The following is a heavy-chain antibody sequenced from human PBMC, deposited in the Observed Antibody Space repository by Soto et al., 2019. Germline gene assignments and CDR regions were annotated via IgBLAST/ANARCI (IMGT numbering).Heavy chain of an antibody. J-gene: IGHJ4*02. CDR2: ISGSGDST. V-gene: IGHV3-23*01. Sequence: EVQLLESGGGLVQPGGSLRLSCAASGFTFSNYAMNWVRQAPVKGLGWVSVISGSGDSTYHADSVKGRFTISRDNSKNTPYLQMNSLRAWDTAVYYCARRGSGSYYDYWGQGTLVTVSS. CDR3: ARRGSGSYYDY. CDR1: GFTFSNYA. D-gene: IGHD1-26*01.